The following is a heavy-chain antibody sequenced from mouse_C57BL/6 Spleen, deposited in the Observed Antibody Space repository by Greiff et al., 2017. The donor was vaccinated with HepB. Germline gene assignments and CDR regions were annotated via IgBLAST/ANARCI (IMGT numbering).Heavy chain of an antibody. V-gene: IGHV1-55*01. J-gene: IGHJ2*01. CDR3: ARSCRGRTTAFDY. D-gene: IGHD1-2*01. CDR2: IYPGSGST. Sequence: QVQLQQPGAELVKPGASVKMSCKASGYTFTSYWITWVKQRPGQGLEWIGDIYPGSGSTNYNEKFKSKATLTVDTSSSTAYMQLSSLTSEDSAVYYCARSCRGRTTAFDYWGQGTTLTVSS. CDR1: GYTFTSYW.